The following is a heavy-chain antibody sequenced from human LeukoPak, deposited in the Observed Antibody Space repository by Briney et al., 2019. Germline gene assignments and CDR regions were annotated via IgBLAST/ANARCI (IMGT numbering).Heavy chain of an antibody. CDR3: ARTLVPYCSSTSCYIGSNY. D-gene: IGHD2-2*02. J-gene: IGHJ4*02. CDR1: GFTFSSYG. CDR2: IWYDGNTK. V-gene: IGHV3-33*01. Sequence: PGGSLRLSCAASGFTFSSYGMHWVRQAPDKGLEWVAVIWYDGNTKYYADSVKGRFTISRDNSKNTLYLQMNSLRAEDTGVYYCARTLVPYCSSTSCYIGSNYWGQGTLVTVSS.